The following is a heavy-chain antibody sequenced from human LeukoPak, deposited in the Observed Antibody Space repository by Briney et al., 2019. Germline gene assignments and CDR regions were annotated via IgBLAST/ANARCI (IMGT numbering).Heavy chain of an antibody. D-gene: IGHD5-18*01. Sequence: GGSLRLSCAASGFTFSSYSMNWVRQAPGKGLEWVSYIGSSSSTIYYGDSVKGRFTISRDNAKNSLYLQMNSLRPEDTAVYYCAKDLKRGYSYGYWAFTPGYWGQGTLVTVSS. CDR2: IGSSSSTI. CDR1: GFTFSSYS. V-gene: IGHV3-48*01. J-gene: IGHJ4*02. CDR3: AKDLKRGYSYGYWAFTPGY.